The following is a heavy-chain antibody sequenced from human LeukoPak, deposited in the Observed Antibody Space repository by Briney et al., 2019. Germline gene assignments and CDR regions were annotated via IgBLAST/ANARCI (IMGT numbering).Heavy chain of an antibody. V-gene: IGHV4-30-4*08. D-gene: IGHD2-15*01. CDR1: GGSISSGDYY. CDR3: ARRGDSEEDGGWFDP. CDR2: IYYSGST. J-gene: IGHJ5*02. Sequence: TLSLTCTVSGGSISSGDYYWSWIRQPPGKGLEWIGYIYYSGSTYYNPSLKSRVTISVDTSKNQFSLKLSSVTAADTAVYYCARRGDSEEDGGWFDPWGQGTLVTVSS.